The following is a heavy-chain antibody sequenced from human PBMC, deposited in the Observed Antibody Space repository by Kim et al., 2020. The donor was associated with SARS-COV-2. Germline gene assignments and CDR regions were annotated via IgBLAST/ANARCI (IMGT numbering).Heavy chain of an antibody. V-gene: IGHV3-33*01. Sequence: GGSLRLSCVASGFIFSDFGMHWVRQAPGKGLEWVAVIWYDGTNKYYADSVKGRFTISRDSSKSRLYLQMNSLRVEDTAVYYCARGSGYYCGVGGYCGQGTLVTVSP. D-gene: IGHD3-22*01. CDR1: GFIFSDFG. CDR2: IWYDGTNK. J-gene: IGHJ1*01. CDR3: ARGSGYYCGVGGY.